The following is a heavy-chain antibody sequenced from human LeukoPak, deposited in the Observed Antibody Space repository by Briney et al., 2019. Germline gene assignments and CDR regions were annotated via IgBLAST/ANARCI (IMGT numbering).Heavy chain of an antibody. D-gene: IGHD3-22*01. V-gene: IGHV1-69*06. CDR3: ARDYYDSSGYYYVFDY. J-gene: IGHJ4*02. CDR1: GGTFSSYA. Sequence: SVKVSCKASGGTFSSYAISWVRQAPGQGLEWMGGIIPIFGTANYAQKFQGRVTITADKSTSTAYMELSSLRSEDTAVYYCARDYYDSSGYYYVFDYWGQGTLVTVSS. CDR2: IIPIFGTA.